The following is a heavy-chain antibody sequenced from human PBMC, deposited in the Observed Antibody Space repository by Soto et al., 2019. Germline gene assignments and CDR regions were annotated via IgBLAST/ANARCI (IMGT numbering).Heavy chain of an antibody. CDR2: IDPSDSYT. J-gene: IGHJ3*02. CDR3: ARHPSTITTIVMVDAFDI. D-gene: IGHD3-22*01. Sequence: GESLKISCKGSGYSFTSYWISWVRQMPGKGLEWMGRIDPSDSYTNYSPSFQGHVTISADKSISTAYLQWSSLKASDTAMYYCARHPSTITTIVMVDAFDIWDKGTMVTVSS. V-gene: IGHV5-10-1*01. CDR1: GYSFTSYW.